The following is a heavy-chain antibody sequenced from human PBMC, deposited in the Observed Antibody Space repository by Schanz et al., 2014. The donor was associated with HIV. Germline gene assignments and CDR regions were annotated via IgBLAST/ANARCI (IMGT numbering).Heavy chain of an antibody. Sequence: QVQLVQSGTEVKKPGASVRVSCKASGYTFSSYSLSWVRQAPGQGLEWMGWISAYNGHPHYGQKFQGRFTMTSDPSTSTAYMELRNLRSDDTAVFYCARVGAGVTVFFDYWGQGTLVSVSS. J-gene: IGHJ4*02. CDR3: ARVGAGVTVFFDY. CDR1: GYTFSSYS. D-gene: IGHD3-10*01. V-gene: IGHV1-18*01. CDR2: ISAYNGHP.